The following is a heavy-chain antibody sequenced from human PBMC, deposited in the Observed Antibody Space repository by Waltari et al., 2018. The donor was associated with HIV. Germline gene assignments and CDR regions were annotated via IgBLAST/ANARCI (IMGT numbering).Heavy chain of an antibody. CDR3: AKGSYYGSGLLQH. CDR2: ISWNSGKI. CDR1: GFTFDDYA. V-gene: IGHV3-9*01. J-gene: IGHJ1*01. D-gene: IGHD3-10*01. Sequence: EVQLVESGGGLVQSGRSQRLSCAGSGFTFDDYAMQWVRQAPGKGLEWVSVISWNSGKIDYADSVRGRFSISRDNANNSLYLQMSSVTPDDTAVYFCAKGSYYGSGLLQHWGQGTLVTVSS.